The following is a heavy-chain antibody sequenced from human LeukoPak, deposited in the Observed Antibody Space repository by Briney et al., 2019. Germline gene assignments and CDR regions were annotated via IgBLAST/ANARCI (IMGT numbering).Heavy chain of an antibody. D-gene: IGHD3-3*01. Sequence: SQTLSLTCTVSGGSISSGSYYWGWIRQPPGKGLEWIGSIYYSGSTYYNPSLKSRVTISVDTSKNQFSLKLSSVTAADTAVYYCARGDFWSGSETYWGQGTLVTVSS. J-gene: IGHJ4*02. CDR1: GGSISSGSYY. CDR2: IYYSGST. V-gene: IGHV4-39*01. CDR3: ARGDFWSGSETY.